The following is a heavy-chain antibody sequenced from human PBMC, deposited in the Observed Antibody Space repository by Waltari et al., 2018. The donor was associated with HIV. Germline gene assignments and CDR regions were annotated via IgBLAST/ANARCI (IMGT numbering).Heavy chain of an antibody. CDR3: ASWADIVVVPAAPPPYYFDY. CDR2: MYHSGGP. CDR1: GYSISSGYY. Sequence: QVQLQESGPGLVKPSETLSLTCTVSGYSISSGYYWGWIRQPPGKGREWIWSMYHSGGPYANPALKIRVTISVDTSKNQFSLKLSSGTAADTAVYYCASWADIVVVPAAPPPYYFDYWGQGTLVTVSA. J-gene: IGHJ4*02. D-gene: IGHD2-2*01. V-gene: IGHV4-38-2*02.